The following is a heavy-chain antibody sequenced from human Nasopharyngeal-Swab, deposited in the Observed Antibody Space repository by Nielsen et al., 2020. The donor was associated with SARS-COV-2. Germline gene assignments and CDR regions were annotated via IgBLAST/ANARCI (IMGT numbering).Heavy chain of an antibody. J-gene: IGHJ4*02. CDR3: ARASSSSHY. CDR2: IWYDGSNK. CDR1: GFTFSSYA. V-gene: IGHV3-33*08. D-gene: IGHD6-6*01. Sequence: GESLKISCAASGFTFSSYAMHWVRQAPGKGLEWVAVIWYDGSNKYYADSVKGRFTISRDNSKNTLYLQMNSLRAEDTAVYYCARASSSSHYWGQGTLVTVSS.